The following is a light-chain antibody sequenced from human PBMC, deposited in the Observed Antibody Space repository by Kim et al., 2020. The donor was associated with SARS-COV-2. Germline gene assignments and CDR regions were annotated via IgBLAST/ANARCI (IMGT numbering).Light chain of an antibody. Sequence: EIVMTQSPATLSASPGERATLSCRASQSTSTNLAWYQHKPGQAPRLLMSDSSTRATGIPARFSGSGSGTEFTLTISSLQSEDFALYYCQQYSDWPWTFGPGTKVDIK. V-gene: IGKV3-15*01. CDR1: QSTSTN. CDR2: DSS. CDR3: QQYSDWPWT. J-gene: IGKJ1*01.